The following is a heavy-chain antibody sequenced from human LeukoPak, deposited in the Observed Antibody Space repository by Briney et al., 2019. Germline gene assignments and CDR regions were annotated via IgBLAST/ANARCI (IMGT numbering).Heavy chain of an antibody. D-gene: IGHD6-13*01. V-gene: IGHV4-39*07. CDR1: GGSISSSSYY. CDR3: AGVIAAAGTGNWFDP. J-gene: IGHJ5*02. Sequence: PSETLSLTCTVSGGSISSSSYYWGWIRQPPGKGLEWIGSIYYSGSTYYNPSLKSRVTISVDTSKNQFSLKLSSVTAADTAVSYCAGVIAAAGTGNWFDPWGQGTLVTVSS. CDR2: IYYSGST.